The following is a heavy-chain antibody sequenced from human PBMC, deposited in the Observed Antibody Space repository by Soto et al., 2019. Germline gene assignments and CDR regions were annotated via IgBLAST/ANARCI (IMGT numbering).Heavy chain of an antibody. D-gene: IGHD4-4*01. V-gene: IGHV4-31*03. CDR1: GGSISSGGYY. CDR2: IYYSGST. Sequence: SETLSLTCTVSGGSISSGGYYWSWIRQHPGKGLEWIGYIYYSGSTYYNPSLKSRVTISVDTSKNQFSLKLSSVTAADTAVYYCARTSTVTFPYYFDYWGQGTLVTVSS. J-gene: IGHJ4*02. CDR3: ARTSTVTFPYYFDY.